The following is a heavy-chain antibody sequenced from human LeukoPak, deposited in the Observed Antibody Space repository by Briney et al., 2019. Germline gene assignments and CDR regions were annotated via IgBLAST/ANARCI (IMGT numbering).Heavy chain of an antibody. CDR1: GFTFSSYA. CDR2: ISGSGGST. V-gene: IGHV3-23*01. D-gene: IGHD6-13*01. Sequence: PWGSLRLSCAASGFTFSSYAMRWVPRAPGQGLVWFLAISGSGGSTYYADSVKGRFTISTDNSKNTLYLQMNSLRAEDTAVYYCAKDPSPYSSSWSTSDYWGQGTLVTVSS. J-gene: IGHJ4*02. CDR3: AKDPSPYSSSWSTSDY.